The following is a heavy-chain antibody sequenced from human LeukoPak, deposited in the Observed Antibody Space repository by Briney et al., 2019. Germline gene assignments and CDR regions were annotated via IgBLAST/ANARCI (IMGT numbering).Heavy chain of an antibody. Sequence: GGSLRLSCAASGFTFSSYSMNWVRQAPGKGLEWVSSITSSSSYIYYADSVKGRFTISRDNTTNSLYLQMNSLRAEDTAVYYCARGSSGSYYTLFDYWGQGTLVTVSS. CDR3: ARGSSGSYYTLFDY. D-gene: IGHD3-10*01. CDR1: GFTFSSYS. CDR2: ITSSSSYI. J-gene: IGHJ4*02. V-gene: IGHV3-21*01.